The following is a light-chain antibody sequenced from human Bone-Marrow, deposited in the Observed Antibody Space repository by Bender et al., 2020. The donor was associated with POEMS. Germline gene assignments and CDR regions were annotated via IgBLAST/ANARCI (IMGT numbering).Light chain of an antibody. Sequence: QSVLTQPPSASATPGQTVTISCSGSSSNIGTYSVNWYQQLPGAAPKLLIYSNDRRPSGVPDRFSGSKSGNTASLTISGLQTEDEADYYCSSFAGNNNMVFGGGTKLTVL. CDR3: SSFAGNNNMV. CDR2: SND. CDR1: SSNIGTYS. J-gene: IGLJ2*01. V-gene: IGLV1-44*01.